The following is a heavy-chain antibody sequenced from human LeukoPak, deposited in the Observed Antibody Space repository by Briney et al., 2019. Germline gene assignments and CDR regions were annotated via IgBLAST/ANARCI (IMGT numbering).Heavy chain of an antibody. CDR3: ARGPRPNRILRYFDWYLYYFDY. CDR1: GYTFTGYY. V-gene: IGHV1-2*02. CDR2: INPNSGGT. J-gene: IGHJ4*02. D-gene: IGHD3-9*01. Sequence: GASVKVSCKASGYTFTGYYMHWVRQAPGQGLEWMGWINPNSGGTNYAQKFQGRVTMTRDTSISTAYMELSSLRSEDTAVYYCARGPRPNRILRYFDWYLYYFDYWGQGTLVTVSS.